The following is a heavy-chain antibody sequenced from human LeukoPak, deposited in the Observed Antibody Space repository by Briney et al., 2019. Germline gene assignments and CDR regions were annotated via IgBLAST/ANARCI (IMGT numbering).Heavy chain of an antibody. CDR2: IYYSGST. CDR1: GGSISSYY. CDR3: ARAMAYYDFWSGYPGDFDY. Sequence: PSETLSLTCTVSGGSISSYYWSWIRQPPGKGLEWIGYIYYSGSTNYNPSLKSRVTISVDTSKNQFSLKLSSVTAADTAVYYCARAMAYYDFWSGYPGDFDYWGQGTLVTVSS. V-gene: IGHV4-59*01. J-gene: IGHJ4*02. D-gene: IGHD3-3*01.